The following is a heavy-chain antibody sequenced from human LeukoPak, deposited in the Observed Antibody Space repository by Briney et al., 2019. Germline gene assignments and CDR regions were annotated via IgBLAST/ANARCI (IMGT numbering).Heavy chain of an antibody. D-gene: IGHD6-13*01. CDR1: GGSISRYY. J-gene: IGHJ4*02. CDR2: IYYSGST. CDR3: ARGGIGAAGPVGY. V-gene: IGHV4-59*01. Sequence: SETLSLTCTVSGGSISRYYWSWIRQPPGKRLVWIGYIYYSGSTNYNPSLKSRVTISVDTSKNQFSLKLSSVTAADTAVYYCARGGIGAAGPVGYWGQGTLVTVSS.